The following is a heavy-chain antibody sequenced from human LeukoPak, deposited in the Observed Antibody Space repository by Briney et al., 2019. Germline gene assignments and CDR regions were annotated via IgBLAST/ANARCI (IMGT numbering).Heavy chain of an antibody. V-gene: IGHV3-74*03. J-gene: IGHJ6*02. D-gene: IGHD1-7*01. CDR2: ISSDGSGT. CDR3: ARAITGTWNVMDV. Sequence: GGSLRLSCAASGFTFSSDWMHWVRQAPGQGLVWVSRISSDGSGTKYADSVKGRITISRDNTKNTLSLQMNSLGAEDSAVYYCARAITGTWNVMDVWGQGTTVTVSS. CDR1: GFTFSSDW.